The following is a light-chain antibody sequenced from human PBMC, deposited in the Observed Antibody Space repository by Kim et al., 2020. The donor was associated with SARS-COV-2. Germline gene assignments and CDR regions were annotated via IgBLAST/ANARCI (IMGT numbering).Light chain of an antibody. J-gene: IGKJ1*01. Sequence: VSPGERANLSCRASQSVLTNLAWYQQKPGQAPRLLIYGASTRATGIPASFSGSGSGTEFTLTISSLQSEDFVIYYCQQYYNWPRTFGQGTKVDIK. CDR1: QSVLTN. V-gene: IGKV3-15*01. CDR3: QQYYNWPRT. CDR2: GAS.